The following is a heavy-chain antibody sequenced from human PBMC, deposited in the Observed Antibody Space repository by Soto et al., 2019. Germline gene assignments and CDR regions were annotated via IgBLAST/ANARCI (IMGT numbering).Heavy chain of an antibody. V-gene: IGHV4-59*01. CDR1: GGSISSYY. D-gene: IGHD7-27*01. J-gene: IGHJ4*02. CDR2: IYYSGST. CDR3: GATNYYFDY. Sequence: QVQLQESGPGLVKPSETLSLTCTVSGGSISSYYWSWIRQPPGKGLEWIGYIYYSGSTNYNPSLKRRVTISVDTSKNQFSLKLSSVTAADTVVYYCGATNYYFDYWGQGTLVTVSS.